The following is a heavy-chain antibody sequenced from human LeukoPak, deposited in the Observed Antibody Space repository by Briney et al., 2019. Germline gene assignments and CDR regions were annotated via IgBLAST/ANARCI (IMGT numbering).Heavy chain of an antibody. CDR3: ARGPLVSSWYRRGNYFDY. CDR1: GGSFSGYY. D-gene: IGHD6-13*01. Sequence: PSETLSLTCAVYGGSFSGYYWSWIRQPPGKGLEWIGEINHSGSTNYNPSLKSRVTISVDTSKNQFSLKLSSVTAADTVVYYCARGPLVSSWYRRGNYFDYWGQGTLVTVSS. CDR2: INHSGST. J-gene: IGHJ4*02. V-gene: IGHV4-34*01.